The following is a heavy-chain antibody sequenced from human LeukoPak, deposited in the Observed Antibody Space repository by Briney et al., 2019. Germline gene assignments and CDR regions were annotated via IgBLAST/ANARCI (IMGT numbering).Heavy chain of an antibody. CDR2: INPSGGGT. CDR3: ARALAAAAGRRAAMMGD. J-gene: IGHJ4*02. D-gene: IGHD6-13*01. CDR1: GYTFSSYY. Sequence: ASVKVSCKTSGYTFSSYYMHWVRQAPGQGLEWLGIINPSGGGTSYAQKVQGRVTMTRDMFTSTIYMELSSLTFEDTAVYYCARALAAAAGRRAAMMGDWGQGTLVSVSS. V-gene: IGHV1-46*01.